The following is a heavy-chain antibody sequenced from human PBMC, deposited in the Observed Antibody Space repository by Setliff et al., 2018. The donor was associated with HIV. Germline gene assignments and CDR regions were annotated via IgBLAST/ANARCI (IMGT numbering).Heavy chain of an antibody. Sequence: SETLSLTCAVSGGSISSSNWWSWVRQPPGKGLEWIGEIYHSGSTNYNPSLKSRVTISVDKSNNQFSLKMKSVTAADTAVYYCARDPHYFDTSGYYSYFYFDFWGQGMLVTVSS. CDR3: ARDPHYFDTSGYYSYFYFDF. J-gene: IGHJ4*02. CDR1: GGSISSSNW. CDR2: IYHSGST. V-gene: IGHV4-4*02. D-gene: IGHD3-22*01.